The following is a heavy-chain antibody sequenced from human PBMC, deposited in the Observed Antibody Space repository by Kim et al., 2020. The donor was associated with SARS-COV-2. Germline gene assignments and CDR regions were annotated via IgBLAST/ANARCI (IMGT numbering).Heavy chain of an antibody. D-gene: IGHD3-16*01. CDR3: ARVPFKYVDLYLDWYFDL. CDR2: INSDGSST. V-gene: IGHV3-74*01. Sequence: GGSLRLSCAASGFTFSSYWMHWVRQAPGKGLVWVSRINSDGSSTSYADSVKGRFTISRDNAKNTLYLQMNSLRAEDTAVYYCARVPFKYVDLYLDWYFDLWGRGTLVTVSS. CDR1: GFTFSSYW. J-gene: IGHJ2*01.